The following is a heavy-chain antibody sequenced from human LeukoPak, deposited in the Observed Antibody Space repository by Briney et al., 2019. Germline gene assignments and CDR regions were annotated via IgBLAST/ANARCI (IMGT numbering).Heavy chain of an antibody. D-gene: IGHD3-22*01. V-gene: IGHV3-30*18. J-gene: IGHJ3*02. CDR3: AKGVNYYDSSGYSLDAFDI. CDR1: GFTFSSYG. Sequence: GGSLRLSCAASGFTFSSYGMHWVRQAPGKGLEWVAVISYDGSNKYYADSVKGRLTISRDNSKNTLYLQMNSLRAEDTAVYYCAKGVNYYDSSGYSLDAFDIWGQGTMVTVSS. CDR2: ISYDGSNK.